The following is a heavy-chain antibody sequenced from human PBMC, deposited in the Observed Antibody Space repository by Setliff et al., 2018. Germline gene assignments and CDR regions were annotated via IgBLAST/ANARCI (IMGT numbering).Heavy chain of an antibody. CDR2: IKSKTSGGTA. Sequence: PGGSLRLSCAVSGFTFSNAWMTWVRQAPGKGLEWVGRIKSKTSGGTADYAAPVKGRFTISRDDSKNTLYLQMDSLKIEDTAVYYCTTEPHFRHWGQGALVTVSS. J-gene: IGHJ4*02. CDR3: TTEPHFRH. V-gene: IGHV3-15*01. CDR1: GFTFSNAW.